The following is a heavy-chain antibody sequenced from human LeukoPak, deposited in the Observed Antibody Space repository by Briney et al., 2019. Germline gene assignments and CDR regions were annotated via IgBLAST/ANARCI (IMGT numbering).Heavy chain of an antibody. V-gene: IGHV3-7*01. Sequence: PGGSLRLSCAASGFTFSSYWMSWVRQAPGKGLEWVANIKQDGSEKYCVDSVKGRFTISRDNAKNSLYLQMNSLRAEDTAVYYCARVMTVVVPAAIPDYYYYGMDVWGQGTTVTVSS. D-gene: IGHD2-2*01. CDR1: GFTFSSYW. CDR3: ARVMTVVVPAAIPDYYYYGMDV. CDR2: IKQDGSEK. J-gene: IGHJ6*02.